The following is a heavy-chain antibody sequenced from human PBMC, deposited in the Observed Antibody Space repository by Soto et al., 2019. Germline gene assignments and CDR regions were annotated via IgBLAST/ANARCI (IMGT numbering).Heavy chain of an antibody. CDR1: GFTIDDYA. D-gene: IGHD1-26*01. V-gene: IGHV3-9*01. Sequence: EVQLVESGGGLVQPGRSLRLSCAASGFTIDDYAMHWVRRVPGKGLEWVSGISSNSDTIDYADSVKGRFTISRDNAKNSLFLQMNSLRPEDTALYYCVKDMKWGGMTTIHYFDSWGQGTLVTVSS. J-gene: IGHJ4*02. CDR3: VKDMKWGGMTTIHYFDS. CDR2: ISSNSDTI.